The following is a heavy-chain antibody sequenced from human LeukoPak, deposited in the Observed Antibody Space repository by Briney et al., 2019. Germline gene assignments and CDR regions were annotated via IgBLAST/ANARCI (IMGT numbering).Heavy chain of an antibody. V-gene: IGHV1-69*04. D-gene: IGHD5-12*01. Sequence: SVKVSCKASGGTFSSYAISWVRQAPGQGLEWMGRIIPILGIANYAQKFQGRVTITADKSTSTAYMELSSLRSEDTAVYYCARDRVATIGIYYYGMDVWGQGTTVTVSS. J-gene: IGHJ6*02. CDR3: ARDRVATIGIYYYGMDV. CDR1: GGTFSSYA. CDR2: IIPILGIA.